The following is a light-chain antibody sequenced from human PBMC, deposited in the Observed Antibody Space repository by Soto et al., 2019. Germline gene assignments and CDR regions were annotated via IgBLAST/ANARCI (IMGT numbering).Light chain of an antibody. CDR3: SSYTAYTTYV. J-gene: IGLJ1*01. V-gene: IGLV2-14*03. CDR2: GVS. CDR1: DSAVGGFNY. Sequence: QSAGTQHASVSGAPGQSRTISCTGTDSAVGGFNYVSWYQQYPGKAPKLMIYGVSDRPSGVSNRFSGSKSGNTASLTISGLQAEDEADYYCSSYTAYTTYVFGTGTKVTVL.